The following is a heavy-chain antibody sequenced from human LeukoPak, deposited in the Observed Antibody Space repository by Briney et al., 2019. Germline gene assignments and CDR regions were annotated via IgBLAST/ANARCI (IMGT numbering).Heavy chain of an antibody. D-gene: IGHD3-22*01. V-gene: IGHV1-69*13. J-gene: IGHJ4*02. CDR1: GGTFSSYA. Sequence: SVTVSCKASGGTFSSYAISWVRQAPGQGLEWMGGIIPIFGTANYAQKFQGRVTITADESTSTAYMELSNLRSEDTAVYYCARESTDYYDSSGYYYGPAYWGQGTLVTVSS. CDR3: ARESTDYYDSSGYYYGPAY. CDR2: IIPIFGTA.